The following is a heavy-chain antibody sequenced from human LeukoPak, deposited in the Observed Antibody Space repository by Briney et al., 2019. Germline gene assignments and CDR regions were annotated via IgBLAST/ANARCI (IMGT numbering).Heavy chain of an antibody. J-gene: IGHJ3*02. D-gene: IGHD3-9*01. CDR3: ARVGPLRYFDWLLPNEANDAFDI. CDR1: SGSISSYY. Sequence: SETLSLTCTVSSGSISSYYWSWIRQPPGKGLEWIGYIYYSGSTNYNPSLKSRVTISVDTSKNQFSLKLSSVTAADTAVYYCARVGPLRYFDWLLPNEANDAFDIWGQGTMVTVSS. V-gene: IGHV4-59*01. CDR2: IYYSGST.